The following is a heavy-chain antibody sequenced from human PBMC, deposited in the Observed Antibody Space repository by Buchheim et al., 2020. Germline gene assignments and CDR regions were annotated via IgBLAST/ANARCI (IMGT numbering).Heavy chain of an antibody. J-gene: IGHJ4*02. D-gene: IGHD5-12*01. Sequence: QVQLVESGGGVVQPGRSLRLSCAASGFTFSSYGMHWVRQAPGKGLEWVAVISYDGSNKYYADSVKGRFTISRDNSKNTLYLQMNSLRAEDTAVYYCAKELIVYSGYEQVDNWGQGTL. V-gene: IGHV3-30*18. CDR2: ISYDGSNK. CDR3: AKELIVYSGYEQVDN. CDR1: GFTFSSYG.